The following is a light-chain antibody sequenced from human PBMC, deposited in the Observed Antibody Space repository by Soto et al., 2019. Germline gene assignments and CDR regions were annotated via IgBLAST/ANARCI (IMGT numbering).Light chain of an antibody. CDR3: AEWEDNLNSLE. J-gene: IGLJ2*01. Sequence: QAVVTQPPSASGTPGQRVTISCSGSSSNIGSNSVNWYQQLPGPAPKLLIHSSNQRPSGVPDRFSGSKSGTSASLAISGLQSEDEADYYCAEWEDNLNSLEFGGGTKLTVL. V-gene: IGLV1-44*01. CDR1: SSNIGSNS. CDR2: SSN.